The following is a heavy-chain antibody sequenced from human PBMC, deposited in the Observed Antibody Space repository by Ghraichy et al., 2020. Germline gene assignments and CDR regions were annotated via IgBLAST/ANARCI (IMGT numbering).Heavy chain of an antibody. J-gene: IGHJ6*02. V-gene: IGHV3-23*01. CDR2: ISGSGGST. CDR3: AKVSYYGSGSYFDV. CDR1: GFTFSSYA. D-gene: IGHD3-10*01. Sequence: GGSLRLSCAASGFTFSSYAMSWVRQAPGKGLEWVSAISGSGGSTYYADSVKGRFTISRDNSKNTLYRQMNSLRAEDTAVYYCAKVSYYGSGSYFDVWGQGTTVTVSS.